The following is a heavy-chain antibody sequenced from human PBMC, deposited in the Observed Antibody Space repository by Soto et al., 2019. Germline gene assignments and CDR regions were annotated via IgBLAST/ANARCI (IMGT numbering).Heavy chain of an antibody. Sequence: PSETLSLTCDVSGVSISENHWSWIRQAPGKGLEWVANIKKDGSETYYVESVKGRFTISRDNAKKSLFLQMNSLRGEDSAVYFCAKGQWLDDNWGQGILVTVSS. CDR1: GVSISENH. J-gene: IGHJ4*01. D-gene: IGHD6-19*01. V-gene: IGHV3-7*01. CDR2: IKKDGSET. CDR3: AKGQWLDDN.